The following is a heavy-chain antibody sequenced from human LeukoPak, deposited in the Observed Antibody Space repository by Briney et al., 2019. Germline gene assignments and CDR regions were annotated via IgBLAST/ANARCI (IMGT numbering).Heavy chain of an antibody. CDR3: ARADRDSDWYIDDR. Sequence: AGGSLRLSCAASGFSVSSYNMNWVRHSPTKGLEWVASIDTTSEYIFYTDSLKGRFTISRDNAKNSLYIQMNNLRIEDTAVYYCARADRDSDWYIDDRWGQGTLVTVSS. D-gene: IGHD6-19*01. V-gene: IGHV3-21*06. CDR1: GFSVSSYN. J-gene: IGHJ5*02. CDR2: IDTTSEYI.